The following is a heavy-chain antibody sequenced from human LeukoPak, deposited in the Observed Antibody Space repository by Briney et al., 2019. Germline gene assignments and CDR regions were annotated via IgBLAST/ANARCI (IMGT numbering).Heavy chain of an antibody. CDR1: GFTVSSNY. Sequence: GGSLRLSCSASGFTVSSNYMSWVRQAPGKGLEWVSLIYSGGITYYADSVKGRFTISRDNSKNTLYLQMNSLRVEDTAVYYCARVVGIFWSGYYGGAFDIRGQGTMVTVSS. CDR2: IYSGGIT. D-gene: IGHD3-3*01. CDR3: ARVVGIFWSGYYGGAFDI. V-gene: IGHV3-53*01. J-gene: IGHJ3*02.